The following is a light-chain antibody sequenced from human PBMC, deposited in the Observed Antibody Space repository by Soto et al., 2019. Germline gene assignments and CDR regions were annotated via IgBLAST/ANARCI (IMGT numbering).Light chain of an antibody. Sequence: DIQMTQSPSTLSASVGDRVTITCRASQSISSWLAWYQQNPGKAPKVLIYKASSLESGVPSRFSGSGSGTEFTLTISSLQPDDFETYYCQQYNSYPYTFGQGTKLEIK. CDR3: QQYNSYPYT. J-gene: IGKJ2*01. CDR1: QSISSW. CDR2: KAS. V-gene: IGKV1-5*03.